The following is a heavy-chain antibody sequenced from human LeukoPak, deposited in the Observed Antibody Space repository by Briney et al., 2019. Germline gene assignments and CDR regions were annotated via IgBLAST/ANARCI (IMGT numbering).Heavy chain of an antibody. V-gene: IGHV3-23*01. Sequence: GGSLRLSCVGSDFTFANYAMTWVRLTPGKGLEWVSSIKGSGSYAMYADSVSGRFTTSRDNSRNTIFLQMTSLRAEDTAIYYCGRDPNGDYIGAFEFWGLGTLVRVSS. D-gene: IGHD4-17*01. CDR1: DFTFANYA. CDR2: IKGSGSYA. J-gene: IGHJ3*01. CDR3: GRDPNGDYIGAFEF.